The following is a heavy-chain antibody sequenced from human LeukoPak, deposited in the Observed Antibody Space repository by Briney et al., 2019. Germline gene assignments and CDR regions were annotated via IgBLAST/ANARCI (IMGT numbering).Heavy chain of an antibody. V-gene: IGHV4-39*02. D-gene: IGHD5-24*01. CDR1: GGSISGSGYY. Sequence: KSSETLSLTCTVSGGSISGSGYYWGWIRQPPGKGLEWIGSVYDSGSTYYNPSLKSRVTIHVDTSKNQFSLRLSSVTAADTAVYYCAREPADGYNFEVSGYWGQGTLVTVSS. J-gene: IGHJ4*02. CDR2: VYDSGST. CDR3: AREPADGYNFEVSGY.